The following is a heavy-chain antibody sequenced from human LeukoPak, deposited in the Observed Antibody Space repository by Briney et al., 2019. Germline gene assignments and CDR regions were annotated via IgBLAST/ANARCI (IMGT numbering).Heavy chain of an antibody. J-gene: IGHJ4*02. CDR2: ISSSGSTI. D-gene: IGHD3-22*01. CDR1: GFTFSSYE. CDR3: ARGVRYFDY. V-gene: IGHV3-48*03. Sequence: GGSLRLSCAASGFTFSSYEMNWVRQDPGKGLEWVSYISSSGSTIYYADSVKGRFTISRDNAKNSLYLQMNSLRAEDTAVYYCARGVRYFDYWGQGTLVTVSS.